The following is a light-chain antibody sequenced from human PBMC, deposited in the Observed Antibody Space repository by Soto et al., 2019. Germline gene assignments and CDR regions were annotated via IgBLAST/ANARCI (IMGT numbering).Light chain of an antibody. CDR2: DTS. Sequence: EXVLTHFRATLSLSPGERAPLSSSASQSVGSYFAWYQQKPGQTPRLLIYDTSSRATGVPVRLSGSGSGKDFALTISSLEPEDFAVYYCQQRTNWPWTFGQGTKVDIK. V-gene: IGKV3-11*01. CDR1: QSVGSY. J-gene: IGKJ1*01. CDR3: QQRTNWPWT.